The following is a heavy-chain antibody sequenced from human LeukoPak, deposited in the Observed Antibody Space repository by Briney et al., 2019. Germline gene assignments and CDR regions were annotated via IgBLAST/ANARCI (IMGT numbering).Heavy chain of an antibody. CDR1: GGSISSGDYY. J-gene: IGHJ4*02. D-gene: IGHD6-13*01. Sequence: PSQTLSLTCTVSGGSISSGDYYWGWIRQPPGKGLEWIGNIYHTGSSDYNPSLKSRVTISVDTSKNQFSLKLSSVTAADTAVYYCARDPGIAANDYWGQGTLVTVSS. CDR3: ARDPGIAANDY. V-gene: IGHV4-39*07. CDR2: IYHTGSS.